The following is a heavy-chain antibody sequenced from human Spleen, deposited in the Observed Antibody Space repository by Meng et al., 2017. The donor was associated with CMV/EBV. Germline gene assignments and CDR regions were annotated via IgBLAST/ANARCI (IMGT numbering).Heavy chain of an antibody. Sequence: GESLKISCAASGFTFSSYRINWVRQAPGKGLEWVASISSTSAYIYYAESVEGRFIISRDNAKSSLYLTMDNLAAEDTAVYYCATGATLDYWGQGTLVTVS. CDR2: ISSTSAYI. V-gene: IGHV3-21*01. CDR3: ATGATLDY. CDR1: GFTFSSYR. J-gene: IGHJ4*02. D-gene: IGHD3-10*01.